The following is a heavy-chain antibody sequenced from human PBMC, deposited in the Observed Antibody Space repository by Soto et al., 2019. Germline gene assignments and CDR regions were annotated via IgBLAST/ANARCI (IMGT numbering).Heavy chain of an antibody. Sequence: EVQLVESGGGLVQPGGSLRLSCAASGFIFSDHHMDWVRQAPGKGLEWVGRATNKGHSHTTGYAASVKGRFTVSRDDSKNSLSLQMNSLKTEDTAVYFCARLMGTAFDLGGQGTLVTVSS. V-gene: IGHV3-72*01. CDR1: GFIFSDHH. CDR2: ATNKGHSHTT. J-gene: IGHJ4*02. D-gene: IGHD2-8*01. CDR3: ARLMGTAFDL.